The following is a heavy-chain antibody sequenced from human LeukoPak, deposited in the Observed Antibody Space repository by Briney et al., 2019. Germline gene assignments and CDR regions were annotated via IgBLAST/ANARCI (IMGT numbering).Heavy chain of an antibody. J-gene: IGHJ3*01. CDR1: GFTVSSNY. Sequence: PGGSLRLSCAASGFTVSSNYMSWVRQAPGKGLEWVSVIYSGGSTYYADSVKGRFTISRDNSKNTLYLQMNSLRAEDTAVYYCAKSDYGDYDAFDVWGQGTMVTVSS. CDR3: AKSDYGDYDAFDV. CDR2: IYSGGST. D-gene: IGHD4-17*01. V-gene: IGHV3-66*01.